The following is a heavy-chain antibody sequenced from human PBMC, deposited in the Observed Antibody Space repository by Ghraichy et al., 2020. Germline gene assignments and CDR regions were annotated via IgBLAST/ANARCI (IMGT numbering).Heavy chain of an antibody. CDR3: AVLSSVDKDDSNDLDV. J-gene: IGHJ6*02. D-gene: IGHD6-19*01. Sequence: SVKVSCTASGDTFSNYDFSWVRQAPGQGLEWMGEIVPLFGKANYAPKFEDRLTITVDESTRTVYMEVTSLKSEYTALYHCAVLSSVDKDDSNDLDVWGQGTAVTVSS. V-gene: IGHV1-69*13. CDR1: GDTFSNYD. CDR2: IVPLFGKA.